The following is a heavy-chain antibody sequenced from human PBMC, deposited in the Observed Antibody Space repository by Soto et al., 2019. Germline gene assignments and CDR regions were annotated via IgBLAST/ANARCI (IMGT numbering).Heavy chain of an antibody. CDR1: GFTFSDYS. D-gene: IGHD4-17*01. CDR3: ARADYPNYYYYGMDV. V-gene: IGHV3-48*02. Sequence: EVQLVESGGGLVQSGGSLRLSFAASGFTFSDYSMNWVRQAPGKGLEWVSCIDSSSSTLYYADSVKGRFTISRDNAKNSLYLQMNSLRDEDTAVYYCARADYPNYYYYGMDVWGQGTTVTVSS. J-gene: IGHJ6*02. CDR2: IDSSSSTL.